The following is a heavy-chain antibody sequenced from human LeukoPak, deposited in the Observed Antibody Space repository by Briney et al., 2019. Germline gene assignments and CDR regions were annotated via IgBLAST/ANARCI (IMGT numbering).Heavy chain of an antibody. J-gene: IGHJ4*02. CDR2: INHSGST. CDR3: ARDSTWLLDY. Sequence: SETLSLTCAVYGGSFSGYYWSWIRQPPGKGLEWIGEINHSGSTNYNPSLKSRVTISVDTSKNQFSLKLSSVTAADTAVYYCARDSTWLLDYWGQGTLITVSS. D-gene: IGHD6-19*01. CDR1: GGSFSGYY. V-gene: IGHV4-34*01.